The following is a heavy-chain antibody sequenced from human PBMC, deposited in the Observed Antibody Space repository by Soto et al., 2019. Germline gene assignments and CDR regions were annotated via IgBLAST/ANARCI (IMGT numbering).Heavy chain of an antibody. V-gene: IGHV1-69*12. D-gene: IGHD6-19*01. Sequence: QVQLVQSGAEVKKPGSSVKVPCKASGGTFSSYAISWVRQAPGQGLEWMGGIIPIFGTANYAQKFQGRVTITADESTSTAYMELSSLRSEDTAVYYCGAVEAPYYYYGMDVWGQGTTVTVSS. J-gene: IGHJ6*02. CDR3: GAVEAPYYYYGMDV. CDR1: GGTFSSYA. CDR2: IIPIFGTA.